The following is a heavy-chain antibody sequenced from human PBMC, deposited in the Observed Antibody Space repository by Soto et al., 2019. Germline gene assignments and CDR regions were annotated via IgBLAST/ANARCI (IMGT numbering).Heavy chain of an antibody. Sequence: GASVKVSCKASGYTFINYDISWVRQATGQGLEWMGWTNPGSGKTGYANKFQGRVTMTRDASTSTAHLELSSLTSEDTAVYYCARMASFGTLNWFDPWGQGTLVTVSS. D-gene: IGHD3-16*01. CDR3: ARMASFGTLNWFDP. J-gene: IGHJ5*02. CDR2: TNPGSGKT. CDR1: GYTFINYD. V-gene: IGHV1-8*02.